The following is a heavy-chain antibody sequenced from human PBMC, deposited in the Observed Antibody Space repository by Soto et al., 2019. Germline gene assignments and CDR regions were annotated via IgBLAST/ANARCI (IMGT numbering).Heavy chain of an antibody. CDR3: ARERCTSTSCYEFDP. J-gene: IGHJ5*02. Sequence: ASGRASWQTAGYAFFTLGISWVRQAPGQALEWMGWVSAYNGNTNYAQKLQGRVTMTTDTSTTTAYMELRSLTSDDTAVYYCARERCTSTSCYEFDPWGQGTLVTVSS. CDR2: VSAYNGNT. V-gene: IGHV1-18*01. CDR1: GYAFFTLG. D-gene: IGHD2-2*01.